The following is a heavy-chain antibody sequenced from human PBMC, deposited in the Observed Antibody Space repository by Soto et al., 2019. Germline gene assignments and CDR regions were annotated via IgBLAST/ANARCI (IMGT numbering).Heavy chain of an antibody. V-gene: IGHV6-1*01. Sequence: SQTLSLTCAISGDSVSSNSAAWNWIRQSPSRGLEWLGRTYYRSKWYNDYAVSVKSRITINPDTSKNQFSLQLNSVTPEDTAVYYCARMRDIVATISGYYYGMDVWGQGTTVTVSS. D-gene: IGHD5-12*01. CDR3: ARMRDIVATISGYYYGMDV. CDR2: TYYRSKWYN. CDR1: GDSVSSNSAA. J-gene: IGHJ6*02.